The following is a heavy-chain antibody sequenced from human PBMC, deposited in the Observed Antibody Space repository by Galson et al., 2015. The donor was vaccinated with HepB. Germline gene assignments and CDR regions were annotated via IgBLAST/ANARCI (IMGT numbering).Heavy chain of an antibody. CDR3: AGLLGYCSSTSCLSNAPVAY. V-gene: IGHV4-59*08. Sequence: TLSLTCTVSGGSISSYYWSWIRQPPGKGLEWIGYIYYSGSTNYNPSLKSRVTISVNTSKNQFSLKLSSVTAADTAVYYCAGLLGYCSSTSCLSNAPVAYWGQGTLVTVSS. CDR2: IYYSGST. D-gene: IGHD2-2*01. CDR1: GGSISSYY. J-gene: IGHJ4*02.